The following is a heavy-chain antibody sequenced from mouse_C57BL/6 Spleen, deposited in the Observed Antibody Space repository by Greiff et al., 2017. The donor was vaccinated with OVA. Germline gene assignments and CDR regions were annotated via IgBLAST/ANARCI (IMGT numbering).Heavy chain of an antibody. J-gene: IGHJ2*01. D-gene: IGHD2-5*01. Sequence: VQLKESGPELVKPGASVKISCKASGYSFTDYNMNWVKQSNGKSLEWIGVINPNYGTTSYNQKFKGKATLTVDQSSSTAYMQLNSLTSEDSAVYYGAREPLGPYSNYLFDYWGQGTTLTVSS. V-gene: IGHV1-39*01. CDR3: AREPLGPYSNYLFDY. CDR1: GYSFTDYN. CDR2: INPNYGTT.